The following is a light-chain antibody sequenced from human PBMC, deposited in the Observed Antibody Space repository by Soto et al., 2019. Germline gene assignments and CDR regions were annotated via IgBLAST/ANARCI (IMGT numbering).Light chain of an antibody. Sequence: DIVLTQSPGTLSLSPGETATLSCRASQRITSSFLTWYQQRPGPAPRLLIYGASNRATGIPDRFSGGGSGTDFTLTISRLEPEDFAVFYCQHHGSSLTWTFGQGTKVDI. CDR1: QRITSSF. V-gene: IGKV3-20*01. CDR2: GAS. J-gene: IGKJ1*01. CDR3: QHHGSSLTWT.